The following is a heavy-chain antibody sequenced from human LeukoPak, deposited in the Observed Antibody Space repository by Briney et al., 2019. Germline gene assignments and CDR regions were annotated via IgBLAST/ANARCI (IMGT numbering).Heavy chain of an antibody. V-gene: IGHV3-7*01. CDR3: ARDKRGRQQRNCGMDV. D-gene: IGHD6-13*01. CDR1: GFTFSSYW. Sequence: GGSLRLSCAASGFTFSSYWMNWARQAPGKGLEWVASINHNGNVNYYVDSVKGRFTISRDNSKDTLYLQMSSLRAEDTAVYYCARDKRGRQQRNCGMDVWGQGTTVTVSS. CDR2: INHNGNVN. J-gene: IGHJ6*02.